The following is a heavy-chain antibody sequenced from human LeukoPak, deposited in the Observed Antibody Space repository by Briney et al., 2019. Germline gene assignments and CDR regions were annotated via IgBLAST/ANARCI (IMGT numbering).Heavy chain of an antibody. CDR1: GGSISSSSYY. Sequence: SETLSLTCTVSGGSISSSSYYWGWIRQPPGKGLEWIGSIYYSGSTYYNPSLKSRVTISVDTSKNQFSLKLSSVTAADTAVYYCAKVSRSGYGDRGNNFDYWGQGTLVTVSS. D-gene: IGHD5-18*01. CDR2: IYYSGST. J-gene: IGHJ4*02. V-gene: IGHV4-39*01. CDR3: AKVSRSGYGDRGNNFDY.